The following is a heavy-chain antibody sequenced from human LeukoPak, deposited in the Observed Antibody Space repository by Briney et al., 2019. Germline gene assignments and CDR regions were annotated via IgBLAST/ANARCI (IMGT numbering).Heavy chain of an antibody. CDR2: IYYSGST. J-gene: IGHJ6*03. Sequence: SETLSLTCSVSGVSISSYYWSWIRQPPGKGLEWIGYIYYSGSTNYNPSLKSRVTISVDTSKNQFSLKLSSVTAADTAVYYCARSQQQLAIYYYYYMDVWGKGTTVTVSS. V-gene: IGHV4-59*01. D-gene: IGHD6-13*01. CDR1: GVSISSYY. CDR3: ARSQQQLAIYYYYYMDV.